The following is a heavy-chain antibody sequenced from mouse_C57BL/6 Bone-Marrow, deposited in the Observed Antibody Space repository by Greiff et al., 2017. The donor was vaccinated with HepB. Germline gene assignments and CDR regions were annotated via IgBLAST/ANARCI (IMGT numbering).Heavy chain of an antibody. D-gene: IGHD1-1*01. CDR3: ARHTSLYYYAMDY. CDR2: ISSGGSYT. J-gene: IGHJ4*01. Sequence: EVKVVESGGDLVKPGGSLKLSCAASGFTFSSYGMSWVRQTPDKRLEWVATISSGGSYTYYPDSVKGRFTISRDNAKNTLYLQMSSLKSEDTAMYYCARHTSLYYYAMDYWGQGTSVTVSS. CDR1: GFTFSSYG. V-gene: IGHV5-6*01.